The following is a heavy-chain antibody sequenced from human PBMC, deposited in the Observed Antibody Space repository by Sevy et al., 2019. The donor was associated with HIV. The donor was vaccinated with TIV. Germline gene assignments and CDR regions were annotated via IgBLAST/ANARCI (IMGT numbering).Heavy chain of an antibody. CDR2: VYFTGST. CDR3: ARLGCLRFFDWSSLNYFDY. D-gene: IGHD3-9*01. V-gene: IGHV4-39*01. J-gene: IGHJ4*02. Sequence: SETLSLTCSVSGASISSSTYYWGWIRQSPGRGLEWIGSVYFTGSTYYNPSLKSRVTISVDTSNNQFSLKVNSVTAADPAVYYCARLGCLRFFDWSSLNYFDYWGQGTLVTVSS. CDR1: GASISSSTYY.